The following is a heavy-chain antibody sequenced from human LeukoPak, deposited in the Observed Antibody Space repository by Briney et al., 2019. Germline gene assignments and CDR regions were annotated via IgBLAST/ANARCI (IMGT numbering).Heavy chain of an antibody. Sequence: ASETLSLTCTVSGGSISSYYWSWIRQPPGKGLQWIGYIDHSGYTDYNRSLKSRVTISVDTSKNQFSLKLSSVTAADTAVYYARVSGSYYPGWFDPWGQGTLVTVSS. D-gene: IGHD1-26*01. CDR3: ARVSGSYYPGWFDP. J-gene: IGHJ5*02. V-gene: IGHV4-59*01. CDR1: GGSISSYY. CDR2: IDHSGYT.